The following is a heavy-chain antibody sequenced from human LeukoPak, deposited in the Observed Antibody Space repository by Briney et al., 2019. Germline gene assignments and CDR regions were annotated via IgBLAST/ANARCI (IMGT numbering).Heavy chain of an antibody. CDR2: VYYSGST. J-gene: IGHJ6*04. Sequence: SETLSLTCTVSGGSIIAYFWSWIRQPPGKGLEWIGYVYYSGSTEYNPSLEGRVTMSVDTSKSQFSLELSSATTEDTAVYYCARVSRGHGVDVWGKGTTVTVSS. D-gene: IGHD3-10*01. CDR3: ARVSRGHGVDV. V-gene: IGHV4-59*01. CDR1: GGSIIAYF.